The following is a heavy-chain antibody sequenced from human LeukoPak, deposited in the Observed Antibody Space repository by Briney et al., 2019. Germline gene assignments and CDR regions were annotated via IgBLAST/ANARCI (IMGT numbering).Heavy chain of an antibody. CDR1: GFTFSSYS. V-gene: IGHV3-48*04. CDR2: ISSSSSTI. Sequence: GGSLRLSCAASGFTFSSYSMNWVRQAPGKGLEWVSYISSSSSTIYYADSVKGRFTISRDNAKNSLYLQMNSLRAEDTAVYYCATSGAYSSSWYRYWGQGTLVTVSS. D-gene: IGHD6-13*01. CDR3: ATSGAYSSSWYRY. J-gene: IGHJ4*02.